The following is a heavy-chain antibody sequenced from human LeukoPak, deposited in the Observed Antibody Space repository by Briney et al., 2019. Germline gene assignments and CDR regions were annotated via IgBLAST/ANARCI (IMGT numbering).Heavy chain of an antibody. CDR2: ISAYNGNT. V-gene: IGHV1-18*01. CDR3: ARDSHYYDSSGYPDFDY. D-gene: IGHD3-22*01. J-gene: IGHJ4*02. CDR1: GYTFTIYA. Sequence: ASVKVSCKASGYTFTIYAIHWVRQAPGQGLEWMGWISAYNGNTNYAQKLQGRVTMTTDTSTSTAYMELRSLRSDDTAVYYCARDSHYYDSSGYPDFDYWGQGTLVTVSS.